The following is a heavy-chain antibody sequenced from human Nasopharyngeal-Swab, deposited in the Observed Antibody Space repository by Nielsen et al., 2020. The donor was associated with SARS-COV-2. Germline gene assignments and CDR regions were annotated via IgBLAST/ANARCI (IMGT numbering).Heavy chain of an antibody. CDR3: ASRIAVASGHYRPFDY. V-gene: IGHV4-39*02. Sequence: PGKGLEWIGSIYYSGSTYYNPSLSGRVTISVDTSKNHFSLKLSSVTAPDTAVYYCASRIAVASGHYRPFDYWGQGTLVTVSS. CDR2: IYYSGST. D-gene: IGHD6-19*01. J-gene: IGHJ4*02.